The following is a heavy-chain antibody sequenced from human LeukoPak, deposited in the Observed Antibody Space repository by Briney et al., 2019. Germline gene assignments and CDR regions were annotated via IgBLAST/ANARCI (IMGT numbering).Heavy chain of an antibody. Sequence: GRSLRLSCAASGFTFSSYGMHWVRQAPGKGLECLAVISYDGSNKYYADSVKGRFTISRDNSKNTLYLQMNSLRAEDTAVYYCAKDLRYYDSSGYLDYWGQGTLVTVSS. CDR2: ISYDGSNK. CDR1: GFTFSSYG. J-gene: IGHJ4*02. V-gene: IGHV3-30*18. CDR3: AKDLRYYDSSGYLDY. D-gene: IGHD3-22*01.